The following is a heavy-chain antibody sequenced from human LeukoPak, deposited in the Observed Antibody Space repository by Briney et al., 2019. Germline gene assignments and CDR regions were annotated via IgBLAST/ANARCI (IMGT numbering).Heavy chain of an antibody. Sequence: GGSLRLSCAASGFTFSTYSMNWVRQAPGKGLEWVSSISSSSSYIYYADSVKGRFTISRDNAKNSLYLQKNSLRAEDTAVYYCARSYGSSWYDDYWGQGTLVTVSS. V-gene: IGHV3-21*01. CDR3: ARSYGSSWYDDY. CDR2: ISSSSSYI. CDR1: GFTFSTYS. D-gene: IGHD6-13*01. J-gene: IGHJ4*02.